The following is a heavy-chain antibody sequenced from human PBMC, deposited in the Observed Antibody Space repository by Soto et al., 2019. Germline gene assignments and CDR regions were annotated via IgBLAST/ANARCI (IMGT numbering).Heavy chain of an antibody. D-gene: IGHD5-18*01. CDR2: MNPNSGNT. V-gene: IGHV1-8*01. CDR3: AKDRGYTYAGYFDY. J-gene: IGHJ4*02. Sequence: ASVKVSCKASGYTFTSYDINWVRQATGQGLEWMGWMNPNSGNTGYAQKFQGRVTMTRNTSISTAYMELSSLRSEDTAVYYCAKDRGYTYAGYFDYWGLGTLVTVSS. CDR1: GYTFTSYD.